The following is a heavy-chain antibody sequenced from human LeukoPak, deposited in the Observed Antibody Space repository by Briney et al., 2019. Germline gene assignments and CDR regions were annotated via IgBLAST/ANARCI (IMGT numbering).Heavy chain of an antibody. Sequence: GGSLRLSCAPSGFTFSSYAMSWVRQAPGKGLEWVSAISGSGGSTYYADSVKGRFTISRDNSKNTLSLQMTSLRPEDPAVYSCPRDRAVIHPFNIWGHGTVVTVSS. D-gene: IGHD3-10*01. CDR2: ISGSGGST. CDR1: GFTFSSYA. V-gene: IGHV3-23*01. CDR3: PRDRAVIHPFNI. J-gene: IGHJ3*02.